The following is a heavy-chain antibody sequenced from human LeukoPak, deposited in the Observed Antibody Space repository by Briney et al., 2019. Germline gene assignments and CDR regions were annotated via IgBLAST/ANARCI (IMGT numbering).Heavy chain of an antibody. CDR1: GFTFRTYA. Sequence: GGSLRLSCVASGFTFRTYAMSWVRQAPGKRLERVSAISGSGGSTYYTDSVKGRFSISRDNSKNAVYLQMNSLRAEDTAVYYCAKVATGTTTASYNLENWGQGTLVTVSS. CDR2: ISGSGGST. J-gene: IGHJ4*02. D-gene: IGHD1-1*01. V-gene: IGHV3-23*01. CDR3: AKVATGTTTASYNLEN.